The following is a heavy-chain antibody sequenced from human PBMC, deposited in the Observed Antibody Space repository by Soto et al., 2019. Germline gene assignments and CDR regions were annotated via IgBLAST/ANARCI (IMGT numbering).Heavy chain of an antibody. Sequence: ASVKVSCKASGYTFTSYYMHWVRQAPGQGLEWMGIINPSGGSTSYAQKFQGRVTMTRDTSTSTVYMELSSLRVEDTAIYYCTTHEEGAPWAGGFDSWGQGTLVTVSS. CDR2: INPSGGST. CDR3: TTHEEGAPWAGGFDS. D-gene: IGHD1-26*01. V-gene: IGHV1-46*01. CDR1: GYTFTSYY. J-gene: IGHJ5*01.